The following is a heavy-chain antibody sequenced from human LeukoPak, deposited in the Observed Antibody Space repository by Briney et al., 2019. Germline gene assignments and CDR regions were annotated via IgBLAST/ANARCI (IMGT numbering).Heavy chain of an antibody. CDR3: ASGAIGHYYYYYGMDV. CDR2: MNPNSGNT. J-gene: IGHJ6*02. CDR1: GYTFTSYD. V-gene: IGHV1-8*01. D-gene: IGHD1-26*01. Sequence: GASVKVSCKASGYTFTSYDINWVRQATGQGLEWMGWMNPNSGNTGYAQKFQGRVTMTRNTSISTAYMELSSLRSEDTAVYYCASGAIGHYYYYYGMDVWGQGTTVTVSS.